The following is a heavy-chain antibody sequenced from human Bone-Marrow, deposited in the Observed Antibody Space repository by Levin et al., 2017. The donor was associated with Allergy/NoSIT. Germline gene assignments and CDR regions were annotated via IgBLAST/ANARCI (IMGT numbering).Heavy chain of an antibody. J-gene: IGHJ3*02. V-gene: IGHV4-59*01. CDR3: ARGSGWWNDGSGDDAFDI. CDR1: GGSISSYY. CDR2: IYYSGST. Sequence: SETLSLTCTVSGGSISSYYWSWIRQPPGKGLEWIGYIYYSGSTNYNPSLKSRVTISVDTSKNQFSLKLSSVTAADTAVYYCARGSGWWNDGSGDDAFDIWGQGTMVTVSS. D-gene: IGHD1-1*01.